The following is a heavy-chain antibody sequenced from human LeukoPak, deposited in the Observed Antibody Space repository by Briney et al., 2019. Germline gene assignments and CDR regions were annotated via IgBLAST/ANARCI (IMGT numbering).Heavy chain of an antibody. Sequence: GGSLRLSCAASGFTFGSYSMNWVRQAPGKGLEWVSSISSSSSYIYYADSVKGRFTISRDNAKNSLYLQMNSLRAEDTAVYYCARALDRVGATSYFDYWGQGTLVTVSS. CDR3: ARALDRVGATSYFDY. D-gene: IGHD1-26*01. J-gene: IGHJ4*02. V-gene: IGHV3-21*01. CDR1: GFTFGSYS. CDR2: ISSSSSYI.